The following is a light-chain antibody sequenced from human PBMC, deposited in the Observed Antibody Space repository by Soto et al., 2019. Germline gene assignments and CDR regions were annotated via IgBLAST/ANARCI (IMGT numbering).Light chain of an antibody. CDR2: AAS. CDR1: QTISNY. J-gene: IGKJ2*01. V-gene: IGKV1-39*01. Sequence: DIQMTQSPSSLSASVGDRVTITCRASQTISNYLNWYQQQPGKAPKLLIYAASSLQSGVPSRFSGSGSGTDYTLSISSLEAEDFAVYYCQHRDNWSYIFGQGTKLEMK. CDR3: QHRDNWSYI.